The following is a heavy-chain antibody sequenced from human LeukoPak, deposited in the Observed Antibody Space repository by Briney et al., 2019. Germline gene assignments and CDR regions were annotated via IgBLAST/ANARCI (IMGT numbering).Heavy chain of an antibody. D-gene: IGHD6-19*01. V-gene: IGHV3-7*01. J-gene: IGHJ4*02. Sequence: PGGSLRLSCAASGFTFSSYWMSWVRQAPGKGLEWVAYIKQDGSEIYYADSVKGRFTISRDNSKNTLYLQMTSLRAEDTAVYYCAKDERYSSGWFDYWGQGTLVTASS. CDR2: IKQDGSEI. CDR3: AKDERYSSGWFDY. CDR1: GFTFSSYW.